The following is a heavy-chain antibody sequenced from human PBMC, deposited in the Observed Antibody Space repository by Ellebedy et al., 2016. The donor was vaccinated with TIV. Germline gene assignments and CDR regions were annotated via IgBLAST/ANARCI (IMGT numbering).Heavy chain of an antibody. J-gene: IGHJ4*02. Sequence: GESLKISCAASGFTFSTYAIHWVRQAPGKGLEWVAVISYDGSNTYYAGSVKGRFPVSRDNSKNTLSLQMNSLRADDTAVYYCATDQNWVPAAILYYFESWGQGTLVTVSS. V-gene: IGHV3-30*01. CDR1: GFTFSTYA. D-gene: IGHD2-2*02. CDR2: ISYDGSNT. CDR3: ATDQNWVPAAILYYFES.